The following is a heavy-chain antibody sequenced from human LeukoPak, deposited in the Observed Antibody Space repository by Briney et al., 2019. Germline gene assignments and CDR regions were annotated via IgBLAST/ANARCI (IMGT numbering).Heavy chain of an antibody. Sequence: PGGSLRLSCAASGFTFSSDGMHWVRQAPGKGLEWVAFIRYDGSNKYYADSVKGRFTISRDNSKNTLYLQMNSLRAEDTAVYYCAKDRTALTVTTPDYWGQGTLVTVSS. CDR3: AKDRTALTVTTPDY. J-gene: IGHJ4*02. CDR2: IRYDGSNK. CDR1: GFTFSSDG. V-gene: IGHV3-30*02. D-gene: IGHD4-17*01.